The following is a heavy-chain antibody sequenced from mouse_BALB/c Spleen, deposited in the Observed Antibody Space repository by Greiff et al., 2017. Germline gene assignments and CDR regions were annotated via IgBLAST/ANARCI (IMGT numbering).Heavy chain of an antibody. D-gene: IGHD4-1*02. CDR1: GFTFTDYY. Sequence: EVKLVESGGGLVQPGGSLRLSCEPSGFTFTDYYMSWVRQPPGKALEWLGFIRNKANGYTTEYSASVKGRFTISRDNSQSILYLQMNTLRAEDSATYYCARDPNWDWYCDVWGAGTTVTVSS. V-gene: IGHV7-3*02. CDR3: ARDPNWDWYCDV. CDR2: IRNKANGYTT. J-gene: IGHJ1*01.